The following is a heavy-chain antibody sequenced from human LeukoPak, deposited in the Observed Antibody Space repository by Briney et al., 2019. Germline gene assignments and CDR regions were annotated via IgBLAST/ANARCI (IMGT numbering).Heavy chain of an antibody. CDR2: INHSGST. CDR1: GGSFSGYY. Sequence: SETLSLTCAVYGGSFSGYYWSWIRQPPGKGLGWIGEINHSGSTNYNPSLKSRVTISVDTSKNQFSLKLSSVTAADTAVYYCARRIVVVVAARWFDPWGQGTLVTVSS. V-gene: IGHV4-34*01. CDR3: ARRIVVVVAARWFDP. D-gene: IGHD2-15*01. J-gene: IGHJ5*02.